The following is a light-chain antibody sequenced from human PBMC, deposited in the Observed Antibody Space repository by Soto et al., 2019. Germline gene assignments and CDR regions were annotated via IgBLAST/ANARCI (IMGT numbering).Light chain of an antibody. V-gene: IGKV3-20*01. CDR2: GAS. CDR1: QSVRNSY. J-gene: IGKJ2*01. CDR3: QQYGSSPYT. Sequence: EILLTQSPGTLSLSPGERATLSCRASQSVRNSYLAWYQQKPGQAPRLLIYGASGRATGIPDRFSGSGPGTDFTLTISRLEPEDFAVYYCQQYGSSPYTFGQGTKLEI.